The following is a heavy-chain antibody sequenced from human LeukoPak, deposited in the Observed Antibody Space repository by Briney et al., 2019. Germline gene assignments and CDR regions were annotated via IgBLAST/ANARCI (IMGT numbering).Heavy chain of an antibody. CDR3: ARSLAYCGGDCSLGAFDI. Sequence: GASVKVSCKASGYTFTGYYMHWVRQAPGQGLEWMGIINPSGGSTSYAQKFQGRVTMTRDTSTSTVYMELSSLRSEDTAVYYCARSLAYCGGDCSLGAFDIWGQGTMVTVSS. CDR1: GYTFTGYY. CDR2: INPSGGST. D-gene: IGHD2-21*02. J-gene: IGHJ3*02. V-gene: IGHV1-46*01.